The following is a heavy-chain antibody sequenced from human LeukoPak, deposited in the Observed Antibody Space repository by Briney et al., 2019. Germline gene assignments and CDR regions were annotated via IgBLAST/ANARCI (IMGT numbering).Heavy chain of an antibody. CDR2: IRYDGSNK. D-gene: IGHD3/OR15-3a*01. Sequence: AGGSLRLSCAASGFTFSSYGMHWVRQAPGKGLEWVAFIRYDGSNKYYADSVKGRFTISRDNAKNSLYLQMSSLRVEDTAVYYCASWAGTAQSDSWTGPFDYWGQGTLVTVSS. J-gene: IGHJ4*02. CDR1: GFTFSSYG. V-gene: IGHV3-30*02. CDR3: ASWAGTAQSDSWTGPFDY.